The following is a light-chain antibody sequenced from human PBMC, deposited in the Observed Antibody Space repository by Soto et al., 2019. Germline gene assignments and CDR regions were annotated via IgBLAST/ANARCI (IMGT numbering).Light chain of an antibody. CDR1: QSVSTY. CDR2: DAS. Sequence: EIVLTQSPGTLSLSPGGRATLSCSASQSVSTYLAWYQQRPGQAPRLLIYDASYRATDIPPRFSGSGSGTDFTLTISSLEPEDFAVYYCQQRSSWPPTINFGQGTRLEIK. J-gene: IGKJ5*01. CDR3: QQRSSWPPTIN. V-gene: IGKV3-11*01.